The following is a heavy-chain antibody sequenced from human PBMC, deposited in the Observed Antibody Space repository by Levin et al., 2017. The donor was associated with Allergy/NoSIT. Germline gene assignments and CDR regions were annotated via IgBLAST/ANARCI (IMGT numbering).Heavy chain of an antibody. J-gene: IGHJ4*02. CDR3: ASWLDRSGWQTFDY. CDR2: ISGYHGNT. Sequence: ASVKVSCKASGYTFTSHGISWVRQAPGQGLEWMGWISGYHGNTNYAQKLQGRVTMTADTSTSTAYMDLRSLTSDDTAVYYCASWLDRSGWQTFDYWGQGTLVTVSS. CDR1: GYTFTSHG. D-gene: IGHD6-19*01. V-gene: IGHV1-18*01.